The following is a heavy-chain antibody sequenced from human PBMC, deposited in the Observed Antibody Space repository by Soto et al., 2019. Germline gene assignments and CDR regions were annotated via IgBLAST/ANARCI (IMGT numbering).Heavy chain of an antibody. Sequence: QVQLVQSGAEVKKPGASVKVSCKASGYTFTSYAMHWVRQAPGQRLEWMGWINAGNGNTKYSQKFQGRVTITRDTSXXTAYMELSSLRSEDTAVYYCARVGWVAGTSYYFDYWGQGTLVTVSS. CDR3: ARVGWVAGTSYYFDY. CDR2: INAGNGNT. CDR1: GYTFTSYA. D-gene: IGHD6-19*01. V-gene: IGHV1-3*01. J-gene: IGHJ4*02.